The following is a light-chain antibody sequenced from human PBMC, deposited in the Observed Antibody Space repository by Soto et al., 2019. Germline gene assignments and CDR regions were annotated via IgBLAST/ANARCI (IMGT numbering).Light chain of an antibody. Sequence: DLQMTQSPSTLSASMGDRVTITCRASQSISSWLAWYQQKSGKAPKVLIYKASSLESGVPSRFSGSGSGTEFTLTISSLQPDDFATYYCQQYNRYPLTFGGGTKVEI. CDR3: QQYNRYPLT. CDR2: KAS. V-gene: IGKV1-5*03. CDR1: QSISSW. J-gene: IGKJ4*01.